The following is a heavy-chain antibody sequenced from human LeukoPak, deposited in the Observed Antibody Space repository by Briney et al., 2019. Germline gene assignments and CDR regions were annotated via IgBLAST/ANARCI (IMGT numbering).Heavy chain of an antibody. Sequence: SETLSLTCAVYGGSFSGYYWSWIRQPPGKGLEWIGEINHSGSTNYNPSPKSRVTISVDTSKNQFSLKLSSVTAADTAVYYCARAVIYDLDAFDIWGQGTMVTVSS. V-gene: IGHV4-34*01. CDR1: GGSFSGYY. D-gene: IGHD2/OR15-2a*01. J-gene: IGHJ3*02. CDR2: INHSGST. CDR3: ARAVIYDLDAFDI.